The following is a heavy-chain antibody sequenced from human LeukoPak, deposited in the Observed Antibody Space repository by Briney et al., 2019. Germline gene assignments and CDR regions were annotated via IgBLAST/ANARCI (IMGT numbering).Heavy chain of an antibody. V-gene: IGHV4-4*07. J-gene: IGHJ4*02. D-gene: IGHD5-24*01. CDR1: GGSIDSYY. Sequence: PSETLTLTCSVSGGSIDSYYWHWIRQPAGRGLEWIGRIYTNGNNNYNPSLKSRVTMSVDTSKNQVSLQLSSVTAADTAVYYSARGSREMATIFDRWGQGTLVTVSS. CDR2: IYTNGNN. CDR3: ARGSREMATIFDR.